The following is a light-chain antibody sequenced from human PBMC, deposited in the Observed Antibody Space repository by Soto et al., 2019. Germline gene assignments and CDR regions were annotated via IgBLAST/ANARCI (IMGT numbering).Light chain of an antibody. CDR3: QSSDSSLGGSKGV. CDR2: SNI. J-gene: IGLJ3*02. V-gene: IGLV1-40*01. CDR1: SSDIGAGYD. Sequence: QSVLTQPPSMSGAPGQRVTISCTGSSSDIGAGYDAHWYQQFPGTAPKLLIYSNINRPSGVPDRFSGSKSGTSASLAITGLQAEDEADYYCQSSDSSLGGSKGVFGGGTKLTVL.